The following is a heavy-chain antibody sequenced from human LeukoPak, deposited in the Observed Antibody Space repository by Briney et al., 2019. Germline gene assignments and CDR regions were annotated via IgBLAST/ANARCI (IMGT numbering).Heavy chain of an antibody. D-gene: IGHD3-10*01. Sequence: GASVKVSCKASGGTFSSYAISWVRQAPGQGLEWMGGIIPIFGTANYAQKFQGRVTITADKSTSTAYMELSSLRSEDTAVYYCARDVITLYYYGSGSYWSAFDIWGQGTMVTVSS. CDR2: IIPIFGTA. CDR3: ARDVITLYYYGSGSYWSAFDI. CDR1: GGTFSSYA. J-gene: IGHJ3*02. V-gene: IGHV1-69*06.